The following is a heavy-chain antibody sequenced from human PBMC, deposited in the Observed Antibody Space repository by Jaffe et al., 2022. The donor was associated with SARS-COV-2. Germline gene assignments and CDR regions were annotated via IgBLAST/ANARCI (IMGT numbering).Heavy chain of an antibody. Sequence: QVQLQESGPGLVKPSETLSLTCTVSGGSISSYYWGWIRQPPGIGLEWIGQIYYSGSTTYNSSLRSRVTISVDTSKNQFSLRLSSVTAADTAVYYCARQYLTRRDGYNVWRFDSWGRGTLVTVSS. CDR2: IYYSGST. D-gene: IGHD5-12*01. V-gene: IGHV4-59*01. CDR3: ARQYLTRRDGYNVWRFDS. CDR1: GGSISSYY. J-gene: IGHJ4*02.